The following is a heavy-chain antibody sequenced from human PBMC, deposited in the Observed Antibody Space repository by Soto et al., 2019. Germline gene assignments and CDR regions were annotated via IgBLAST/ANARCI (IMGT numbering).Heavy chain of an antibody. CDR2: IGSGGDT. Sequence: EVQLVESGGGLVQPGVSLRLSCAASGLTLSSYDINWVRQATGEGLAWVSGIGSGGDTHYADSVKGRFIISREDGKNSLYLQMNNLRVGDTAVYYCTRKTPPTGMEVWGQGATVTVSS. D-gene: IGHD3-9*01. V-gene: IGHV3-13*01. CDR1: GLTLSSYD. CDR3: TRKTPPTGMEV. J-gene: IGHJ6*02.